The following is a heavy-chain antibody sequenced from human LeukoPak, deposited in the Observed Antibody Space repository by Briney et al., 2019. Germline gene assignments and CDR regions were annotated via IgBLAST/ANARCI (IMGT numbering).Heavy chain of an antibody. J-gene: IGHJ3*02. D-gene: IGHD6-19*01. CDR2: IYHSGST. V-gene: IGHV4-61*08. Sequence: PSETLSLTCTVSGGSISSGGYYWSWIRQPPGKGLEWIGYIYHSGSTNYNPSLKSRVTISVDTSKNQFSLKLSSVTAADTAVYYCARPRISGCLPAALDIWGRGTTITVSS. CDR3: ARPRISGCLPAALDI. CDR1: GGSISSGGYY.